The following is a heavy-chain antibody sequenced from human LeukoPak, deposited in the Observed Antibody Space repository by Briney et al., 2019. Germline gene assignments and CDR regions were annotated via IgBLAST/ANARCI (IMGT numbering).Heavy chain of an antibody. D-gene: IGHD7-27*01. CDR3: AKDRAAPRLKLGLFDY. CDR1: GFTFDDYA. Sequence: GGALRLSCAASGFTFDDYAMHWGRQDPGQCLEWVSGFSWNSGTMVYADSVKGRFSISRDNAKNSLYLQMNSLRAEDTALYYCAKDRAAPRLKLGLFDYWGQGTLVTVSS. V-gene: IGHV3-9*01. J-gene: IGHJ4*02. CDR2: FSWNSGTM.